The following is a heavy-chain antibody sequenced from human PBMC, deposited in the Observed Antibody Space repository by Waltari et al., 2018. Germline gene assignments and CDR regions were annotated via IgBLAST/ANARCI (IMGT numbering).Heavy chain of an antibody. Sequence: EVQLVESGGGLVQPGGSLRLSCSASGFTFRSYAMHWVRPAPGRGLESFSAINSDGTGTYYTDSVKGRFTISRDNSKNTLYLQMTNLRPEDTAIYYCVRRAAAGTPYFDFWGQGTLVTVSS. J-gene: IGHJ4*02. V-gene: IGHV3-64D*06. CDR1: GFTFRSYA. D-gene: IGHD6-13*01. CDR2: INSDGTGT. CDR3: VRRAAAGTPYFDF.